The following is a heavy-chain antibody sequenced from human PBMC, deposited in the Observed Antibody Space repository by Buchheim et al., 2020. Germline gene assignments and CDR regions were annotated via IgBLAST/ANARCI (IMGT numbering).Heavy chain of an antibody. CDR3: ATGYTRAPHDGF. D-gene: IGHD5-18*01. CDR1: GFTFSVAW. CDR2: IRSANEGGTT. V-gene: IGHV3-15*02. Sequence: ELQLVESGGALVEHGETLRLSCTASGFTFSVAWMHWVRQAPGKGLEWLGLIRSANEGGTTDYAAPVTGRFSISRDDSKTTLYLQMNSLKNEDTAIYFCATGYTRAPHDGFWGQGTL. J-gene: IGHJ4*02.